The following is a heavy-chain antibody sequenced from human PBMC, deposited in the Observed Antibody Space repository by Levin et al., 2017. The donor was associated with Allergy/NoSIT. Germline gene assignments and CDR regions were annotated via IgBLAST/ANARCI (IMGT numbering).Heavy chain of an antibody. Sequence: GGSLRLSCEASGFTFSYARMTWVRQAPGKGLEWVGHIKNQPDGATTDYAAPVRGRFIISRDASITTLYLQMNSLKTEDTAVYSCTPLLDYAGILFDYWGQGTLVRVSS. V-gene: IGHV3-15*01. CDR3: TPLLDYAGILFDY. CDR2: IKNQPDGATT. J-gene: IGHJ4*02. D-gene: IGHD4-23*01. CDR1: GFTFSYAR.